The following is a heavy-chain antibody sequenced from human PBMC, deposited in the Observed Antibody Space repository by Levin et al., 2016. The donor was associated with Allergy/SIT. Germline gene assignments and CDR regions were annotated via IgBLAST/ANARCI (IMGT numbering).Heavy chain of an antibody. D-gene: IGHD6-6*01. CDR1: GFTFSSYG. V-gene: IGHV3-30*18. J-gene: IGHJ6*02. CDR3: AKVNLEGYSSSSGYYYYYGMDV. CDR2: ISYDGSNK. Sequence: GGSLRLSCAASGFTFSSYGMHWVRQAPGKGLEWVAVISYDGSNKYYADSVKGRFTISRDNSKNTLYLQMNSLRAEDTAVYYCAKVNLEGYSSSSGYYYYYGMDVWGQGTTVTVSS.